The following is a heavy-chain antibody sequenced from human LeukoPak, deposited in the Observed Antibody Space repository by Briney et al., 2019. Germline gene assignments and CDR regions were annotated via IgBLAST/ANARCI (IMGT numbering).Heavy chain of an antibody. CDR2: IYYSGST. CDR1: GGSISSSDYY. V-gene: IGHV4-39*07. CDR3: ARGRYTDY. Sequence: SETLSLTCTVSGGSISSSDYYWGWIRQPPGKGLEWIGSIYYSGSTYYNPSLKSRVTISVDTSKNQFSLKLSSVTAADTAVYYCARGRYTDYWGQGTLVTVSS. D-gene: IGHD5-18*01. J-gene: IGHJ4*02.